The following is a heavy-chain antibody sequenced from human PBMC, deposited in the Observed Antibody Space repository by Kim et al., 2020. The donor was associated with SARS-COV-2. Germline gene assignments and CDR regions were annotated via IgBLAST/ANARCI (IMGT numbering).Heavy chain of an antibody. Sequence: SETLSLTCTVSGGSISSYYWSWIRQPPGKGLEWIGYIYYSGSTNYNPSLKSRVTISVDTSKNQFSLKLSSVTAADTAVYYCARASWIQLWPQYYYYGMDVWGQGTTVTVSS. J-gene: IGHJ6*02. CDR1: GGSISSYY. CDR3: ARASWIQLWPQYYYYGMDV. D-gene: IGHD5-18*01. CDR2: IYYSGST. V-gene: IGHV4-59*01.